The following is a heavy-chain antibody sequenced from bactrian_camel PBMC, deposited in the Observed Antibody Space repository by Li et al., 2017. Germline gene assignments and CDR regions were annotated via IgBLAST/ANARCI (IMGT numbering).Heavy chain of an antibody. Sequence: QVQLVESGGGLVQSGGSLRLSCAASGFTFSSYWIHWVRQAPGKGLEWVSAINSPGSSTYYADSVKGRFTISKDNAENILYLQMNNLKPEDTGTHYCAARGSNVVGVTVTFVGMDNWGKGTQVTVS. CDR1: GFTFSSYW. J-gene: IGHJ7*01. CDR2: INSPGSST. D-gene: IGHD7*01. V-gene: IGHV3S1*01.